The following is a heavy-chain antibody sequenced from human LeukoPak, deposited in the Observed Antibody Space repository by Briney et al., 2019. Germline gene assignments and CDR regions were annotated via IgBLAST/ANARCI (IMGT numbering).Heavy chain of an antibody. D-gene: IGHD2-15*01. J-gene: IGHJ4*02. V-gene: IGHV3-74*01. CDR3: VRDGWSVQHPHGY. CDR2: INNDGYST. Sequence: PGGSLRLSCIASGFTFSSYWMHWVRQAPGKGLVWVSRINNDGYSTSYADSVKGRFTISRDNAKNSLYLQMNSLRAEDTAVYYCVRDGWSVQHPHGYWGQGTLVTVSS. CDR1: GFTFSSYW.